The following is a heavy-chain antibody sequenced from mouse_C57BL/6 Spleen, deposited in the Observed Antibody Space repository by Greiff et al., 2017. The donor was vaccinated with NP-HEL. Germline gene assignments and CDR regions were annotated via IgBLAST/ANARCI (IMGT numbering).Heavy chain of an antibody. Sequence: EVQLVESGAELVKPGASVKLSCTASGFNIKDYYMHWVKQRTEQGLEWIGRIDPEDGETKYAQKFKGKATITADTSSNTAYLQLSSLPSADSAVFYCAREPPGTAGRYWGKGTTVTVSS. CDR2: IDPEDGET. V-gene: IGHV14-2*01. D-gene: IGHD1-2*01. J-gene: IGHJ2*01. CDR3: AREPPGTAGRY. CDR1: GFNIKDYY.